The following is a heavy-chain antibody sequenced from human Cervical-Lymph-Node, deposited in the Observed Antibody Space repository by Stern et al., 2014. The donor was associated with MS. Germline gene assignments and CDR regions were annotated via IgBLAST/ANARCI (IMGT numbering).Heavy chain of an antibody. D-gene: IGHD3-16*01. CDR1: GFTVITNY. Sequence: VHLFYSGGFLFHPFGSLKLSCSASGFTVITNYMSWVRQAPGMGLEWLSVIYAGGTTNYAASVKGRFTISRHESENVLYLQMNSLTADDTAIYYCARDGGGVMDLWGQGTLVTVSS. V-gene: IGHV3-53*04. J-gene: IGHJ5*02. CDR2: IYAGGTT. CDR3: ARDGGGVMDL.